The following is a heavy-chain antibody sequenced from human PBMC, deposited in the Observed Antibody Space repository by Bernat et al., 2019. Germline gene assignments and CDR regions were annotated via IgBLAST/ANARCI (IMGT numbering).Heavy chain of an antibody. D-gene: IGHD4-11*01. Sequence: EVQLVESGGGLVQPGGSLRLSCAASGFTFSDYSMNWVRQAPGKGLEWVSYISSSSSAMYYAASVKGRFTISRDNAKNSLYLHMNSLRDEDTAVYYCARIRGASNYDGWGQGTLVTVSS. CDR1: GFTFSDYS. CDR3: ARIRGASNYDG. V-gene: IGHV3-48*02. J-gene: IGHJ4*02. CDR2: ISSSSSAM.